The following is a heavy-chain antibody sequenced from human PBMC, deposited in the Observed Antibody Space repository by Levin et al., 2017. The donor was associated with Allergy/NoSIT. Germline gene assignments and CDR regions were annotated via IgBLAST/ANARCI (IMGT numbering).Heavy chain of an antibody. CDR3: VRERYNYDPSTYHFPPTEYYYYGLDV. CDR1: GGSIAHGNYY. V-gene: IGHV4-30-4*01. D-gene: IGHD3-22*01. Sequence: TSSETLSLTCTVSGGSIAHGNYYWSWIRQSPGKGLEWIGYIYYSGSTSYNPSLKSRVSISLDTSKNQFSLKLSSVTAADTAVYYCVRERYNYDPSTYHFPPTEYYYYGLDVWGQGTTVNISS. CDR2: IYYSGST. J-gene: IGHJ6*02.